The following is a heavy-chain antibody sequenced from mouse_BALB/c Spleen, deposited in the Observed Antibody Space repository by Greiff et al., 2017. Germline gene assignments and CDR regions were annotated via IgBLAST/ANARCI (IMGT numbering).Heavy chain of an antibody. CDR2: IWSDGST. Sequence: VQGVESGPDLVAPSQSLSITCTVSGFSLTSYGVHWVRQPPGKGLEWLVVIWSDGSTTYNSALKSRLSISKDNSKSQVFLKMSSLQTDDTAMYYCARSFRGYYAMDYWGQGTSVTVSS. V-gene: IGHV2-6-2*01. J-gene: IGHJ4*01. CDR1: GFSLTSYG. CDR3: ARSFRGYYAMDY. D-gene: IGHD3-1*01.